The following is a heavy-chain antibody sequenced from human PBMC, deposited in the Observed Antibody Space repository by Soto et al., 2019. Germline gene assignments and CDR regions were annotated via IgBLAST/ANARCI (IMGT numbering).Heavy chain of an antibody. D-gene: IGHD3-22*01. J-gene: IGHJ4*02. Sequence: GESLKISCKGSGYSFTSYWISWVRQMPGKGLEWMGRIDPSDSYTNYSPSFQGHVTISADKSISTAYLQWSSLKASDTAMYYCARSDYTYYYDSSGSQFDYWGQGTLVTVSS. CDR1: GYSFTSYW. V-gene: IGHV5-10-1*01. CDR2: IDPSDSYT. CDR3: ARSDYTYYYDSSGSQFDY.